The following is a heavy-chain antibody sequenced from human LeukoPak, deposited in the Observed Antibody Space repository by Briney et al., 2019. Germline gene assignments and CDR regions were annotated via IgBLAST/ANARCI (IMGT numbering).Heavy chain of an antibody. CDR3: ARHGRLLWFGGNNWFDP. CDR2: INHSGST. Sequence: SETLSLTRAVYGGSFSGYYWSWIRQPPGKGLEWIGEINHSGSTNYNPSLKSRVTISVDTSKNQFSLKLSSVTAADTAVYYCARHGRLLWFGGNNWFDPWGQGTLVTVSS. CDR1: GGSFSGYY. D-gene: IGHD3-10*01. J-gene: IGHJ5*02. V-gene: IGHV4-34*01.